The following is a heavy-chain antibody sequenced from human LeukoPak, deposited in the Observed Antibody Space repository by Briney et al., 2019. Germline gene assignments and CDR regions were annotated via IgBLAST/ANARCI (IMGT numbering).Heavy chain of an antibody. CDR1: EFTFRSYW. CDR2: IKEDGSEK. V-gene: IGHV3-7*03. J-gene: IGHJ3*02. CDR3: ASLLSGGFDI. D-gene: IGHD2-2*01. Sequence: GGSLRLSCVDSEFTFRSYWMSWVRQAPGKGLEWVANIKEDGSEKYYVDSVKGRFTISRDNAISRDNAKNSLFLQMNSLRAEDTAVYYCASLLSGGFDIWGQGTMVTVSS.